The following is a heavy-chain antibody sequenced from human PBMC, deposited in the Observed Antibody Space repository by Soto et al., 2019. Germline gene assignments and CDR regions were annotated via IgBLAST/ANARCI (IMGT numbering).Heavy chain of an antibody. CDR1: GFTFSRYT. V-gene: IGHV3-48*04. CDR3: ARDKSGAYSIDY. J-gene: IGHJ4*02. D-gene: IGHD1-26*01. Sequence: EVQVVESGGGSVQPGGSLRLSCAASGFTFSRYTMNWVRQAPGKGLEWLSYISGGGGTMSYADSVKGRVTISRDNAKNSLYLQVASLRAEDTAVYYCARDKSGAYSIDYWGQGTLVTVSS. CDR2: ISGGGGTM.